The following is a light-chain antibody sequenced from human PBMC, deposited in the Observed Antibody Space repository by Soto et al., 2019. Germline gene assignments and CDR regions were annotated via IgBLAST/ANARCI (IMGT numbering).Light chain of an antibody. CDR1: TNDVGNYNY. Sequence: QSALTQPRSVSGSPGQSVTISCTGTTNDVGNYNYVSWYQQHPSKAPKLMIYDVTKRPSGVPDRFSGSKSGNTASLTISGLQAEDEADYYCCSYAGSYSEVCGTGTKVTV. CDR3: CSYAGSYSEV. CDR2: DVT. J-gene: IGLJ1*01. V-gene: IGLV2-11*01.